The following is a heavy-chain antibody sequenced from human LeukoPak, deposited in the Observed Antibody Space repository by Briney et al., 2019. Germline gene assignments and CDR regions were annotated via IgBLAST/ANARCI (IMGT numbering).Heavy chain of an antibody. CDR1: GFTFSSYG. V-gene: IGHV3-30*18. D-gene: IGHD2-15*01. CDR3: AKLGYCSGGSCAARGHDAFDI. CDR2: ISYDGSNK. Sequence: PGGSLRLSCAAPGFTFSSYGMHWVRQAPGKGLEWVAVISYDGSNKYYADSVKGRFTISRDNSKNTLYLQMNSLRAEDTAVYYCAKLGYCSGGSCAARGHDAFDIWGQGTMVTVSS. J-gene: IGHJ3*02.